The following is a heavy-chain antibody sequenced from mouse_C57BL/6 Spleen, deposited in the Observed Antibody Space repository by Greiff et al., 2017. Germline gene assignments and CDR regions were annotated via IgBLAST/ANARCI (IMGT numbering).Heavy chain of an antibody. CDR1: GFTFSDYG. J-gene: IGHJ1*03. V-gene: IGHV5-17*01. D-gene: IGHD2-4*01. CDR3: AGLAYDYSWYCDV. CDR2: ISSGSSTI. Sequence: EVQLVESGGGLVKPGGSLKLSCAASGFTFSDYGMHWVRQAPEKGLEWVAYISSGSSTIYYADTVKGRFTISRDNAKNTLFLQMTSLRSEDTAMYYGAGLAYDYSWYCDVWGTGTTVTVSS.